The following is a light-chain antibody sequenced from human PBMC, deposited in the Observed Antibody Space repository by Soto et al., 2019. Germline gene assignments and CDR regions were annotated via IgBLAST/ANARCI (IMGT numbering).Light chain of an antibody. CDR1: SSDVGSYNL. Sequence: QSVLTQPASVSGSPGQSITISCTGTSSDVGSYNLVSWYQHHPGKAPKLIIYEGTKRPSGVSDRFSGSKSGNTASLTISGLQGEDEADYYRCSYAGRSTMVFGGGTKLTVL. CDR3: CSYAGRSTMV. V-gene: IGLV2-23*01. CDR2: EGT. J-gene: IGLJ2*01.